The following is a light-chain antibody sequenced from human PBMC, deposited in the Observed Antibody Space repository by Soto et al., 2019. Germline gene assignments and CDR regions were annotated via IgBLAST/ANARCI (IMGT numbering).Light chain of an antibody. Sequence: EIVLTQSPGTLSLSPGEGATLSCRASQSVSNNYLAWYQQKPGQAPRLLIYGASSRATGIPDRFSGSGSGTDFTLTISRLEPEDFAVYYCEQYGISPLTFGQGTRLEIK. V-gene: IGKV3-20*01. CDR2: GAS. CDR3: EQYGISPLT. CDR1: QSVSNNY. J-gene: IGKJ5*01.